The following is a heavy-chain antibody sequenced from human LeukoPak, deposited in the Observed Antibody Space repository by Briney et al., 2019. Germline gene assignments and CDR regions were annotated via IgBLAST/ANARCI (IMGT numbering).Heavy chain of an antibody. J-gene: IGHJ6*03. D-gene: IGHD5-24*01. CDR2: INEDGSEE. Sequence: PGGSLRLSCEVSGFNFETYWMSWVRQAPGKGLEWVANINEDGSEEHFVHSVKGRFTISRDNSKNSLFLRLNNVRAEDTAVYYCGRGETMDDWGNGTTVSVFS. CDR3: GRGETMDD. CDR1: GFNFETYW. V-gene: IGHV3-7*01.